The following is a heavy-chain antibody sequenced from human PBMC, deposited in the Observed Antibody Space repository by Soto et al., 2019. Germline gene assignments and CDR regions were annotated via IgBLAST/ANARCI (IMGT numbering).Heavy chain of an antibody. J-gene: IGHJ3*02. D-gene: IGHD3-22*01. CDR1: GYTFTIYG. Sequence: ASVKVCCKASGYTFTIYGISWVRQAPGQGLEWMGWISAYNGNTNYAQKLQGRVTMTTDTSTSTAYMELRSLRSDDTAVYYCARDSINMIVVAHITDAFDIWGQGTMVTVSS. V-gene: IGHV1-18*04. CDR3: ARDSINMIVVAHITDAFDI. CDR2: ISAYNGNT.